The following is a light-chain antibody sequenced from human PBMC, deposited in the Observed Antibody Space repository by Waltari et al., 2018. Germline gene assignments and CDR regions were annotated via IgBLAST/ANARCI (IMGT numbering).Light chain of an antibody. V-gene: IGKV4-1*01. CDR1: QTILYSSNNKND. CDR3: QQYYSTPLT. J-gene: IGKJ4*01. CDR2: WAS. Sequence: DIVMTQSPDSLTVSLGERATVNGKSSQTILYSSNNKNDLAWYQQRTGQPPKLLIYWASTRESGVPDRFSGSGSGTDFTLTISSLQAEDVAVYYCQQYYSTPLTFGGGTRVEIK.